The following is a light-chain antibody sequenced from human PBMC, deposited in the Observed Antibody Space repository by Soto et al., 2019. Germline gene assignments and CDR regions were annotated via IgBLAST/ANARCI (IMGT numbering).Light chain of an antibody. CDR2: EVS. CDR3: SSYTSSSKV. CDR1: SSDVGGYNY. V-gene: IGLV2-14*01. Sequence: QSALTQPASVSGSPGQSITISCTGTSSDVGGYNYVSWYQQHPGKAPKLMIYEVSNRPSGVSNRFSGSKSGNTASLTISGLQAEDEADDYCSSYTSSSKVFGGGTKLTVL. J-gene: IGLJ3*02.